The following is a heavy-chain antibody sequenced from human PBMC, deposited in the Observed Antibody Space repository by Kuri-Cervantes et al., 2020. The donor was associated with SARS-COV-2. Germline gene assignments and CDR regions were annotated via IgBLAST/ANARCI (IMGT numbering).Heavy chain of an antibody. D-gene: IGHD1-26*01. CDR2: VRSDGSNK. Sequence: GGSLRLSCAASGFTFSSYGMHWVRQAPGKGLEWVAFVRSDGSNKHYTDSVKGRFTISRDNSKNTLYLQMNSLRPEDTAVYYCAKDYGGSFGLFDSWGQGNLVTVSS. V-gene: IGHV3-30*02. CDR3: AKDYGGSFGLFDS. J-gene: IGHJ4*02. CDR1: GFTFSSYG.